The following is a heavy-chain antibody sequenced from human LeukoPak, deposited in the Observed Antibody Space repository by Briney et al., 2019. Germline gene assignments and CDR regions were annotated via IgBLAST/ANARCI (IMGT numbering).Heavy chain of an antibody. V-gene: IGHV4-39*02. J-gene: IGHJ3*02. D-gene: IGHD3-16*01. CDR3: ARDYLLGDSADAFDI. CDR1: GGSISSDSYY. Sequence: SETLSLTCTVSGGSISSDSYYWGWIRQTPGKGLQWIGTIYYSGTTYYNPSLKRRATISVDTSKNQFSLKLSSVTAADTAVYYCARDYLLGDSADAFDIWGQGTMVTVSS. CDR2: IYYSGTT.